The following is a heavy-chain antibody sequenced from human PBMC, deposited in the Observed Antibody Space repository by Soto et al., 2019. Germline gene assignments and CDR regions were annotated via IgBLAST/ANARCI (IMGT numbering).Heavy chain of an antibody. J-gene: IGHJ6*02. D-gene: IGHD2-21*02. V-gene: IGHV4-59*01. CDR3: ARATVVTPANYYYYGMDV. CDR1: GGSISSYY. Sequence: SETLSLTCTVSGGSISSYYWSWIRQPPGKGLEWIGYIYYSGSTNYNPSLKSRVTISVDTSKNQFSLKLSSVTAADTAVYYCARATVVTPANYYYYGMDVWGQGTTVTVSS. CDR2: IYYSGST.